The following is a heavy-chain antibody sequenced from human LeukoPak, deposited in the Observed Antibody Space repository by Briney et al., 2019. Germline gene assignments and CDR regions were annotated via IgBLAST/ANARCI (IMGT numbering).Heavy chain of an antibody. V-gene: IGHV4-31*03. J-gene: IGHJ4*02. CDR3: ARLYFDSTYYFDY. CDR2: IYYSGST. D-gene: IGHD3-9*01. Sequence: SQTLSLTCTVSGGSISSGGYYWSWIRQHPGKGLEWIGYIYYSGSTYYNPSLKSRVTISVDTSKNQISLKLSSVTAADTAVYYCARLYFDSTYYFDYWGQGTLVTVSS. CDR1: GGSISSGGYY.